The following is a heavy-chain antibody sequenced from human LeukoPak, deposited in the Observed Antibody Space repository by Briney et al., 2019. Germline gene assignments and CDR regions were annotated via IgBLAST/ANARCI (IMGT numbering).Heavy chain of an antibody. CDR1: GGSFSSGGYY. D-gene: IGHD3-16*01. V-gene: IGHV4-31*01. CDR2: IYYSGST. J-gene: IGHJ4*02. CDR3: ARGSYGLDYFDY. Sequence: PSETLSLTCTVSGGSFSSGGYYWSWISQHLVKRLVRIGYIYYSGSTYYSPSLKSLVTISVDTFKNQFSLKLSSVTAADTAVYYCARGSYGLDYFDYWGQGTLVTVSS.